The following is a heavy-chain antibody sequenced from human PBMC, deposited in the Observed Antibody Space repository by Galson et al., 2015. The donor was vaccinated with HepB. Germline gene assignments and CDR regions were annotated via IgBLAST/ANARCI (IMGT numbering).Heavy chain of an antibody. CDR3: ARDRRTMIRGAVSVVDY. Sequence: SVKVSCKASGYTFTSYGISWVRQAPGQGLEWMGWISAYNGNTNYAQKLQGRVTMTTDTSTSTAYMELRSLRSDDTAVYYCARDRRTMIRGAVSVVDYWGQGTLVTVSS. V-gene: IGHV1-18*01. CDR1: GYTFTSYG. CDR2: ISAYNGNT. J-gene: IGHJ4*02. D-gene: IGHD3-10*01.